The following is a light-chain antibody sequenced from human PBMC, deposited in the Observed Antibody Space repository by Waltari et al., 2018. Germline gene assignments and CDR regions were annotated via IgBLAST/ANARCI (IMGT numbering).Light chain of an antibody. V-gene: IGKV1-33*01. CDR2: DAS. CDR3: QQYDNLPLT. CDR1: QDISNY. Sequence: DIQMTQSPSSLSASVGDRVTITCQASQDISNYLNWYQQKPGKAPKLLIYDASNLETGVPSRFSGSGSGTDLTFTISSLQPEDIATYYCQQYDNLPLTFGPGTKVDIK. J-gene: IGKJ3*01.